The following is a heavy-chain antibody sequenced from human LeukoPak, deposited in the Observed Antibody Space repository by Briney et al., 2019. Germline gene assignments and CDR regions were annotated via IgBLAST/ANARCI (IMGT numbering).Heavy chain of an antibody. CDR1: GGSISSGGSY. Sequence: SETLSLTCTVSGGSISSGGSYWSWIRQHPGKGLEWIGHTYNGGATYHSPSLKSRVTMSVDTSRNQFSLKLTSVTAADTAMYYCARESPYDTSGRPLDAFDIWGQGTMVTVSS. CDR3: ARESPYDTSGRPLDAFDI. CDR2: TYNGGAT. V-gene: IGHV4-31*03. D-gene: IGHD3-22*01. J-gene: IGHJ3*02.